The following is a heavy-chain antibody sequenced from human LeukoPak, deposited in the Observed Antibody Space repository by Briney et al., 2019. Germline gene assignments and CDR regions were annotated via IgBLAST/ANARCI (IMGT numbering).Heavy chain of an antibody. CDR3: ARGSFQGYCSGTSCYLIDY. V-gene: IGHV1-69*06. CDR2: IIPIFGTA. J-gene: IGHJ4*02. D-gene: IGHD2-2*01. CDR1: GGTFSSYA. Sequence: SVKVSCKASGGTFSSYAISWVRQAPGQGLEWMGGIIPIFGTANYAQKFQGRVTITADKSTSTAYMELSSLRSEDTAVYYCARGSFQGYCSGTSCYLIDYWGQGTLVTVSS.